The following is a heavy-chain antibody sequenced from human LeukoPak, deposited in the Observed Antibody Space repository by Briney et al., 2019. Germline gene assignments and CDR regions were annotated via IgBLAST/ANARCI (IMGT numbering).Heavy chain of an antibody. Sequence: GGSLRLSCAASGFTYSSYWMSWVRQAPGKGLEWVANIKQDGSEKYYVDSVKGRFTISRDNAKNSLYLQMNSLRAEDTAVYYCARGWASSGSYRSFDYWGQGTLVTVSS. J-gene: IGHJ4*02. CDR3: ARGWASSGSYRSFDY. CDR1: GFTYSSYW. D-gene: IGHD3-10*01. V-gene: IGHV3-7*01. CDR2: IKQDGSEK.